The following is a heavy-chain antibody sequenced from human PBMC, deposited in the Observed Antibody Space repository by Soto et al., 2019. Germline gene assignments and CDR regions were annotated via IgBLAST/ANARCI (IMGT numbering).Heavy chain of an antibody. D-gene: IGHD3-22*01. CDR1: GGSISSYY. Sequence: PSETLSLTCTVSGGSISSYYWSWIRQPPGKGLEWIGYIYYSGSTNYNPSLKSRVTISVDTSKNQFSLKLSSVTAVDTAVYYCARDNLYDSSGYYYYWGQGTLVTVSS. CDR2: IYYSGST. CDR3: ARDNLYDSSGYYYY. J-gene: IGHJ4*02. V-gene: IGHV4-59*01.